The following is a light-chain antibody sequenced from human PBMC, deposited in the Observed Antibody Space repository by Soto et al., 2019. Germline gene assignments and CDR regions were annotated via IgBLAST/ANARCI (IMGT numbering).Light chain of an antibody. V-gene: IGKV3-11*01. CDR2: DAS. CDR3: QQRSDFYVT. J-gene: IGKJ4*01. CDR1: QSVRNY. Sequence: EIVLTQSPASLSLSPGERPTLSCRASQSVRNYLAWYQQKPGQAPRLLIYDASNRATGIPARFSGSGSGTDFTLTISSLEPEDFAVYYCQQRSDFYVTFCGGTRVDI.